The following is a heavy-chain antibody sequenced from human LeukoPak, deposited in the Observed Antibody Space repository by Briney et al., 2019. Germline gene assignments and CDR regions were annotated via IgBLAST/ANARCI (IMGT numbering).Heavy chain of an antibody. D-gene: IGHD2-2*01. Sequence: PGGSLRLSCAASGFTFSSYEMNWVRQAPGKGLEWVSYISSSGSTIYYADSVKSRFTISRDNAKNSLYLQMNSLRAEDTAVYYCAVVVVPAAELVPDAFDIWGQGTMVTVSS. CDR2: ISSSGSTI. V-gene: IGHV3-48*03. CDR3: AVVVVPAAELVPDAFDI. CDR1: GFTFSSYE. J-gene: IGHJ3*02.